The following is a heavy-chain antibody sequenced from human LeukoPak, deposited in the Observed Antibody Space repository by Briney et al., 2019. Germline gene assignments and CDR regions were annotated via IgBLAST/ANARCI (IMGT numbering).Heavy chain of an antibody. D-gene: IGHD3-3*01. Sequence: ASVKVSCKASGYTFTSYGISWVSQAPGRGLEWMGWISAYNGNTNYAQKLQGRVTMTTDTSTSTAYMELRSLRSDDTAVYYCARELMGDFWSGYYEISNWFDPWGQGTLVTVSS. CDR2: ISAYNGNT. J-gene: IGHJ5*02. CDR3: ARELMGDFWSGYYEISNWFDP. CDR1: GYTFTSYG. V-gene: IGHV1-18*01.